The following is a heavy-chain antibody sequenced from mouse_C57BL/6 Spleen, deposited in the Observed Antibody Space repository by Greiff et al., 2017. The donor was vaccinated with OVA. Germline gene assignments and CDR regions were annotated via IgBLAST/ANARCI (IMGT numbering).Heavy chain of an antibody. CDR3: ARAAYIDY. CDR2: RDPTERKT. CDR1: GYTFTSYG. J-gene: IGHJ2*01. Sequence: QVQLQQPGAELVMPGASVKLSCKASGYTFTSYGMHGVKQRPGKGLEWSGERDPTERKTNDNQKFKGKATWTGEKDSRTAYMQLSSLTSEDSAVYNCARAAYIDYWGQGTTLTVSS. V-gene: IGHV1-69*01.